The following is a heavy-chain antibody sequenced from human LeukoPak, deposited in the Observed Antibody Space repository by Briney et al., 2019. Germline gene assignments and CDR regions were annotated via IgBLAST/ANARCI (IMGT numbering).Heavy chain of an antibody. Sequence: ASVKVSCKASGYTFTSYGISWVRPAPGQGLEWMGWISAYNDNTNYAQKLQGRVTLTTDTSTSTAYMELRSLRSDDTAVYYCARDRLGYCSTTSCSSLDYWGQGTLVTVSS. CDR3: ARDRLGYCSTTSCSSLDY. CDR2: ISAYNDNT. D-gene: IGHD2-2*01. V-gene: IGHV1-18*01. CDR1: GYTFTSYG. J-gene: IGHJ4*02.